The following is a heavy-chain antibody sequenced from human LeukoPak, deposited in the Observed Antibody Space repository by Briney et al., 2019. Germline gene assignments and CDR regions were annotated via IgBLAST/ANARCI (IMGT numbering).Heavy chain of an antibody. Sequence: SETLSLTCTVSGGSISSYYWNWIRQPPGKGLEWIGNIYYSGSTNYNPSLRSRVTISVDTSKNQFSLKLNSVTAADTAVYYCGYSSSWLGWFDPWGQGTLVTVSS. J-gene: IGHJ5*02. CDR3: GYSSSWLGWFDP. D-gene: IGHD6-13*01. CDR1: GGSISSYY. V-gene: IGHV4-59*01. CDR2: IYYSGST.